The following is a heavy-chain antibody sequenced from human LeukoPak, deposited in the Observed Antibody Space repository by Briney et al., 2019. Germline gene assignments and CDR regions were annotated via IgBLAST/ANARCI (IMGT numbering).Heavy chain of an antibody. Sequence: GGSLRLSCAASGFTFSDYAMSWVRQAPGKGLEWVSALSGSGAYTYYADSVKGRFTISRDNSKNTLFLQMNSLRAEDTAVYYCAKMLMTTASCFDFWGQGTLVTVSS. CDR3: AKMLMTTASCFDF. CDR2: LSGSGAYT. D-gene: IGHD4-11*01. V-gene: IGHV3-23*01. CDR1: GFTFSDYA. J-gene: IGHJ4*02.